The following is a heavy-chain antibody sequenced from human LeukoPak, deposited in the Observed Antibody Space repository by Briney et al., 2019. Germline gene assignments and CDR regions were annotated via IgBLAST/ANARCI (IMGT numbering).Heavy chain of an antibody. CDR3: ASADSSGYMGDAFDI. D-gene: IGHD3-22*01. CDR2: ISGSGSST. CDR1: GFTFSSYA. J-gene: IGHJ3*02. Sequence: QTGGSLRLSCAASGFTFSSYAMSWVRQAPGKGLEWVSAISGSGSSTYYADSVKGRFTISRDNSKNTLYLQMNSLRAEDTAVYYCASADSSGYMGDAFDIWGQGTMVTVSS. V-gene: IGHV3-23*01.